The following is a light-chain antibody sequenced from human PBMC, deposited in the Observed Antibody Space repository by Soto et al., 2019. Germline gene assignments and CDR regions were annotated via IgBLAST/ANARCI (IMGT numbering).Light chain of an antibody. Sequence: QSVLTQPPSVSGAPGQRVPISCTGSSSNIGAGHDVHWYQQFPGTAPKLLIYGNTNRPSGVPDRFSGSKSGTSASLAITGLQAEDEADYYCQSYDSSLSGVVFGGGTKLTVL. CDR2: GNT. J-gene: IGLJ3*02. CDR1: SSNIGAGHD. V-gene: IGLV1-40*01. CDR3: QSYDSSLSGVV.